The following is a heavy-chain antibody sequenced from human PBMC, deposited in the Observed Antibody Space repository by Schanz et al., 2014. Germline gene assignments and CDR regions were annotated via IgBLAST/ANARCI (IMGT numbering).Heavy chain of an antibody. D-gene: IGHD2-8*01. CDR3: ARDYERALYSPRHDAFDV. CDR1: GFTFSRFG. V-gene: IGHV3-33*01. CDR2: VWSDGNTK. Sequence: QVQLVESGGGVVRPGRSLRLSCATSGFTFSRFGMHWVRQAPGKGPEWVALVWSDGNTKYYVDSVKGRFTISRDNSMNPLHLQMEGLRVEAPAVYFCARDYERALYSPRHDAFDVWGQGTVVTVSS. J-gene: IGHJ3*01.